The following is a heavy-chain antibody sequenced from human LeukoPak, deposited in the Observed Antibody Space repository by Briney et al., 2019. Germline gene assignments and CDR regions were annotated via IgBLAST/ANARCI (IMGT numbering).Heavy chain of an antibody. CDR3: ARGRRGSSGPWSWYLEL. D-gene: IGHD3-22*01. V-gene: IGHV1-8*01. CDR2: MNSNTGNT. CDR1: GFTLTNFD. J-gene: IGHJ2*01. Sequence: ASVKVSCKASGFTLTNFDINWVRQATGQGLEWMGWMNSNTGNTGYAQEFQGRVTMTRDTSIGTAYMELTNLRSEDTAVYYCARGRRGSSGPWSWYLELWGRGTLVTASS.